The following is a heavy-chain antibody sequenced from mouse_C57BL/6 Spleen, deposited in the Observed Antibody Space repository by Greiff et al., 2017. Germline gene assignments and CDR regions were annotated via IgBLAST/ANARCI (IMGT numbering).Heavy chain of an antibody. Sequence: EVQGVESGGGLVQPGGSLSLSCAASGFTFTDYYMSWVRQPPGKALEWLGFIRNKANGYTTEYSASVKGRFTISRDNSQSILYLQMNALRAEDSATYYGARSIYYGKEDYFDYWGQGTTLTVSS. CDR2: IRNKANGYTT. J-gene: IGHJ2*01. D-gene: IGHD2-1*01. V-gene: IGHV7-3*01. CDR3: ARSIYYGKEDYFDY. CDR1: GFTFTDYY.